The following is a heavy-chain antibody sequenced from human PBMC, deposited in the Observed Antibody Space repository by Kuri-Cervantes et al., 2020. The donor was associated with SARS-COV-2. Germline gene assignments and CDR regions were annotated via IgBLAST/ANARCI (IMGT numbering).Heavy chain of an antibody. CDR1: GFTFSSYA. Sequence: GESLKISCAASGFTFSSYAMHWVRQAPGKGLEWVAVISYDGSNKYYADSVKGRFTISRDNTKNSLYLQMNSPRAEDTALYYCASDNSGSYFREGGGFDDWGQGTLVTVSS. CDR3: ASDNSGSYFREGGGFDD. V-gene: IGHV3-30-3*01. CDR2: ISYDGSNK. D-gene: IGHD1-26*01. J-gene: IGHJ4*02.